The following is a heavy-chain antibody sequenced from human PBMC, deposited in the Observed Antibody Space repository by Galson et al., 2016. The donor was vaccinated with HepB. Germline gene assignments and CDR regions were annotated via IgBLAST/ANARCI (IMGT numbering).Heavy chain of an antibody. CDR2: ISYDGSNK. Sequence: SLRLSCAASGFTFTSYGIHWVRQAPGKGLEWVALISYDGSNKYYADSVKGRFTISRDNSQNTVYLQMNSLRAEDTAVYYCAKPWGVYSSGWYVDYWGQGTLVTVSS. J-gene: IGHJ4*02. D-gene: IGHD6-19*01. V-gene: IGHV3-30*18. CDR1: GFTFTSYG. CDR3: AKPWGVYSSGWYVDY.